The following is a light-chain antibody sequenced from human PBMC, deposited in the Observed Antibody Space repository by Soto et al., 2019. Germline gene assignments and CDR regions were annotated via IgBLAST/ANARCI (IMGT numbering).Light chain of an antibody. V-gene: IGLV2-14*01. J-gene: IGLJ1*01. Sequence: QSALTQPASVSGSPGQSITISCTGTSSDVGGYNYVSWYQLHPGKAPKLIIYEVSHRPSGASNHFSGYKSGNTASLTISGLQADDEADYYCSSYTSTSTPCVFGTGTKLTVL. CDR2: EVS. CDR3: SSYTSTSTPCV. CDR1: SSDVGGYNY.